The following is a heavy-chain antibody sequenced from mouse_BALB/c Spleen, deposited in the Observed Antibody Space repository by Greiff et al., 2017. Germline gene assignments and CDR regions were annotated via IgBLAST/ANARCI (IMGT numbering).Heavy chain of an antibody. CDR3: ARQGYRYDVRYFDV. CDR2: ISSGGSYT. D-gene: IGHD2-14*01. CDR1: GFTFSSYG. V-gene: IGHV5-6*01. J-gene: IGHJ1*01. Sequence: EVQLVESGGDLVKPGGSLKLSCAASGFTFSSYGMSWVRQTPDKRLEWVATISSGGSYTYYPDSVKGRFTISRDNAKNTLYLQMSSLKSEDTAMYYCARQGYRYDVRYFDVWGAGTTVTVSS.